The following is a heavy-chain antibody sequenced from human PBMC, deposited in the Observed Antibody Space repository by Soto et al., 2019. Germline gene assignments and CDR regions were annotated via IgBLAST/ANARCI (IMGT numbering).Heavy chain of an antibody. CDR1: GGSFSGYY. D-gene: IGHD6-13*01. CDR2: INHSGST. J-gene: IGHJ5*02. Sequence: SETLSLTCAVYGGSFSGYYWSWIRQPPGKGLEWIGEINHSGSTNYNPSLKSRVTISVDTSKNQFSLKLSSVTAADTAVYYCARGRSSSWYVYNWFDPWGQGXLVTVYS. CDR3: ARGRSSSWYVYNWFDP. V-gene: IGHV4-34*01.